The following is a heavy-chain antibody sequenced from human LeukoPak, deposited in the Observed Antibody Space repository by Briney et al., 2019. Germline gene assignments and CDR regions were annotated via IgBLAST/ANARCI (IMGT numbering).Heavy chain of an antibody. Sequence: SETLSPTCTVSGGSISGYYWSWIRQPPGKGLEWIGYIYYSGSTNYNPSLKSRVTISVDTSKNQFSLKLSSVTAADTAVYYCAREPPATISGHPGGYWGQGTLVTVSS. CDR2: IYYSGST. V-gene: IGHV4-59*12. D-gene: IGHD3-3*01. CDR3: AREPPATISGHPGGY. J-gene: IGHJ4*02. CDR1: GGSISGYY.